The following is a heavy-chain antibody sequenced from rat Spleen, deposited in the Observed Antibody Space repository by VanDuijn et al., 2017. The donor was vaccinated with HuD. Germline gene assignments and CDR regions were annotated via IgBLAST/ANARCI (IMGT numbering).Heavy chain of an antibody. V-gene: IGHV5-31*01. CDR2: ITNSGGGT. CDR1: GFTFNKYW. Sequence: EVQLVESGGGLVQPGRSLKLSCVASGFTFNKYWMAWIRQAPGKGLEWVASITNSGGGTYYPDSVKGRFTISRNNAKSTLYLQMNSPRSEDTATYYCTRDNYYSADYWGQGVMVTVSS. J-gene: IGHJ2*01. CDR3: TRDNYYSADY. D-gene: IGHD1-1*01.